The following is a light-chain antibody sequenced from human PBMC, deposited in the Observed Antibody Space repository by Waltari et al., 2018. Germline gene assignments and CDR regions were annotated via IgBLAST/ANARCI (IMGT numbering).Light chain of an antibody. J-gene: IGKJ4*01. CDR1: QGVSSY. Sequence: EIVLTQSPATLSLSPGERATLSCRASQGVSSYLAWYQQKPGQAPRLLIYDASNRATGIPARFSGSGSGTDFTLTISSLEPEDFAVYYCQQRTNWRSVSFGGGTKVEIK. CDR2: DAS. V-gene: IGKV3-11*01. CDR3: QQRTNWRSVS.